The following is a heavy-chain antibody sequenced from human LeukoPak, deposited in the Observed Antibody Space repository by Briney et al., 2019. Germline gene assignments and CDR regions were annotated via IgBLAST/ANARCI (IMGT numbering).Heavy chain of an antibody. CDR3: ARDSRDIVVVPAADYFDY. CDR1: GYTFTSYG. Sequence: ASVKVSCKASGYTFTSYGISWVRQAPGQGLEWMGWISAYNGNTNYAQKLQGRVTTTTDTSTSTAYMEVRSLRSDDTAVYYCARDSRDIVVVPAADYFDYWGQGTLVTVSS. V-gene: IGHV1-18*01. J-gene: IGHJ4*02. CDR2: ISAYNGNT. D-gene: IGHD2-2*01.